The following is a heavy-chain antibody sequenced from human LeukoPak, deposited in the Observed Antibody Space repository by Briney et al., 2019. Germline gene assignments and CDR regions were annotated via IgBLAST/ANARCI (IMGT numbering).Heavy chain of an antibody. J-gene: IGHJ4*02. Sequence: GGSLRLSCAASGFTFSSYDMHWVRQATGKGLEWVSAIGTAGDTYYPGSVKGRFTISRENAKNSLYLQMNSLRAGDTAVYYCERVGAVVVYDYGGRGTLVTVSS. D-gene: IGHD3-22*01. CDR3: ERVGAVVVYDY. CDR1: GFTFSSYD. CDR2: IGTAGDT. V-gene: IGHV3-13*01.